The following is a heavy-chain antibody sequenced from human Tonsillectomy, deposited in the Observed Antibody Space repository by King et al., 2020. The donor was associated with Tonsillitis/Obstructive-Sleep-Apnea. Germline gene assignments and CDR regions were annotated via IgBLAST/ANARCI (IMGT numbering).Heavy chain of an antibody. CDR2: IYPGDSDT. Sequence: QLVQSGAEVKKPGESLKISCKGSGYRFTSNWIGWVRQMPGKGLEWMGIIYPGDSDTRYSPSFQGQVTISADKSISTAYLQWSSLKASDTAMYYCARQIGANQHIQHWYFDLWGRGTLVTVSS. CDR3: ARQIGANQHIQHWYFDL. CDR1: GYRFTSNW. D-gene: IGHD5-12*01. V-gene: IGHV5-51*01. J-gene: IGHJ2*01.